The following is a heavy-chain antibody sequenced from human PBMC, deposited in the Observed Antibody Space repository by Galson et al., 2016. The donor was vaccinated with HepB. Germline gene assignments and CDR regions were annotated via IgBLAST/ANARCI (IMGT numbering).Heavy chain of an antibody. CDR2: IAPTDSYT. Sequence: QSGAEVKKPGESLRISCKGSGYSFTNYWITWVRQMPGKGLEWMGTIAPTDSYTNYSPSLQGHVTISADKSIRTAYLQWSSLKASDTAMYYCARRSASGLYNWGTYRDGRDVWGQGTTVTVSS. D-gene: IGHD3-16*02. CDR3: ARRSASGLYNWGTYRDGRDV. J-gene: IGHJ6*02. CDR1: GYSFTNYW. V-gene: IGHV5-10-1*01.